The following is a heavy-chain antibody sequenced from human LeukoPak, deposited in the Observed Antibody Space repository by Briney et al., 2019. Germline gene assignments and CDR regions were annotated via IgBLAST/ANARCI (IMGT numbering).Heavy chain of an antibody. J-gene: IGHJ4*02. Sequence: PSETLSLTCTVSGGSISSYYWSWIRQSPGKGLEWIGYIHYSGSTNSNPSLKSRVTISMDTSKNQFSLTLSSVTAADTAVYYCARDILGEDAYYDILTGTDYWGQGTLVTVSS. CDR3: ARDILGEDAYYDILTGTDY. V-gene: IGHV4-59*01. CDR2: IHYSGST. D-gene: IGHD3-9*01. CDR1: GGSISSYY.